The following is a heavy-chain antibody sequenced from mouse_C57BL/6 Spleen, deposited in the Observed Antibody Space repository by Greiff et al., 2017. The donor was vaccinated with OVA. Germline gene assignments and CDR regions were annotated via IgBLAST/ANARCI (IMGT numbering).Heavy chain of an antibody. CDR1: GYTFTDYN. Sequence: DVQLQESGPELVKPGASVKIPCKASGYTFTDYNMDWVKQSHGKSLEWIGDINPNNGGTIYNQKFKGKATLTVDKSSSTAYMELRSLTSEDTAVYYCARGATVVATDFAYWGQGTLVTVSA. V-gene: IGHV1-18*01. J-gene: IGHJ3*01. D-gene: IGHD1-1*01. CDR2: INPNNGGT. CDR3: ARGATVVATDFAY.